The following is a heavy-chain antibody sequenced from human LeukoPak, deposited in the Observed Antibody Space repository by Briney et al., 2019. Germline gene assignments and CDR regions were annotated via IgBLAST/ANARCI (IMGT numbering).Heavy chain of an antibody. V-gene: IGHV1-8*01. CDR1: GYTFTSYD. Sequence: ASVKVSCKASGYTFTSYDINWVRQATGQGLEWMGWMNPNSGNTGYAQKFQGRVTMTRNTSISTAYMELSSLRSEDTAVYYCARGIAAAGTPDPWGQGTLVTVSS. J-gene: IGHJ5*02. D-gene: IGHD6-13*01. CDR3: ARGIAAAGTPDP. CDR2: MNPNSGNT.